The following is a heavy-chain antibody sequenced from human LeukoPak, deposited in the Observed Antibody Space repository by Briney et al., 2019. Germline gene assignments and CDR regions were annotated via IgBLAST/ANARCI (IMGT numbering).Heavy chain of an antibody. CDR2: ISGSGGST. Sequence: GGSLRLSCAASGFTFSNYATTWVRQAPGKGLEWVSAISGSGGSTYYADSVKGRFTISRDNSKNTLYLQMNSLRAEDTAVYYCAKATGQWLAGGGAFNIWGQGTMVTVSS. CDR3: AKATGQWLAGGGAFNI. V-gene: IGHV3-23*01. J-gene: IGHJ3*02. D-gene: IGHD6-19*01. CDR1: GFTFSNYA.